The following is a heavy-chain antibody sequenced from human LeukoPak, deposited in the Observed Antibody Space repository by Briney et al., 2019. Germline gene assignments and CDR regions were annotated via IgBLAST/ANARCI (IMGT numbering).Heavy chain of an antibody. Sequence: ASVKVSCKASGYTFTGYYMHWVRQAPGQGLEWMGWINPNSGGTNYAQKFQGRVTMTRDTSISTAYMELSRLRSDDTAVYYCARDRGQRTTYNWFDPWGQGTLVTVSS. CDR3: ARDRGQRTTYNWFDP. V-gene: IGHV1-2*02. D-gene: IGHD1-7*01. CDR2: INPNSGGT. CDR1: GYTFTGYY. J-gene: IGHJ5*02.